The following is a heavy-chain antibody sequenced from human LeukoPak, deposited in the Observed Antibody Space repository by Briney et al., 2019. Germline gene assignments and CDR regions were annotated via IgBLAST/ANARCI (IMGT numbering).Heavy chain of an antibody. V-gene: IGHV3-7*01. CDR2: IEQDGSEK. CDR3: ARADRSYESSGRDAFGI. J-gene: IGHJ3*02. D-gene: IGHD3-22*01. CDR1: GFSFNWYW. Sequence: GGSLRLSCTASGFSFNWYWMNWVRQAPGKGLEWVANIEQDGSEKNYVDSVKGRFTMSRDNARKSVFLQMDNLRAEDTAVYHCARADRSYESSGRDAFGIWGQGTMVTVSS.